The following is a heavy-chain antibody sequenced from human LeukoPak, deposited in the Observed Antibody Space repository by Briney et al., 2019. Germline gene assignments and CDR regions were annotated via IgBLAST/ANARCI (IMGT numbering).Heavy chain of an antibody. CDR2: MKPDGGEI. V-gene: IGHV3-7*03. D-gene: IGHD2-2*01. Sequence: GGSLRLSCAASGFTFSTYWMSWLRQAPGKGLGWVANMKPDGGEIYYVDSVKGRFTVSRDNSKNSLYLQMNSLRAEDTAVYYCARDLVVPAAMGYFDYWGRGTLVTVSS. CDR1: GFTFSTYW. CDR3: ARDLVVPAAMGYFDY. J-gene: IGHJ4*02.